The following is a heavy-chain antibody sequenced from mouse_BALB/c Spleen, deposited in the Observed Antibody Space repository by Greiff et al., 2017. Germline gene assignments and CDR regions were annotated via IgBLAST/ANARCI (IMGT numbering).Heavy chain of an antibody. CDR2: INSNGGST. D-gene: IGHD2-14*01. CDR3: ARDDVYYRYYYAMDY. J-gene: IGHJ4*01. V-gene: IGHV5-6-3*01. CDR1: GFTFSSYG. Sequence: EVKVEESGGGLVQPGGSLKLSCAASGFTFSSYGMSWVRQTPDKRLELVATINSNGGSTYYPDSVKGRFTISRDNAKNTLYLQMSSLKSEDTAMYYCARDDVYYRYYYAMDYWGQGTSVTVSS.